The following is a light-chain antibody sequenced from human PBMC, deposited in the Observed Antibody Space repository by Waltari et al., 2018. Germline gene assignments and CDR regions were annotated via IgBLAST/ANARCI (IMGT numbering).Light chain of an antibody. CDR2: ETF. CDR3: QQYYSYSLA. CDR1: QSVRSW. J-gene: IGKJ4*01. V-gene: IGKV1-5*03. Sequence: DIQMTQSPSTLSASVGDRVTITCRASQSVRSWLAWYQQKPGKAPKLLISETFNLESGVPGRFSGSGSETAFTLTISSLQPEDFATYSCQQYYSYSLAFGGGTKVEIK.